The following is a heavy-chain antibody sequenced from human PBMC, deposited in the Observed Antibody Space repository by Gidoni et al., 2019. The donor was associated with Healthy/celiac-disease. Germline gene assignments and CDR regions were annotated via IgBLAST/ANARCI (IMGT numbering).Heavy chain of an antibody. CDR1: GGTFSSYA. D-gene: IGHD1-26*01. J-gene: IGHJ4*02. V-gene: IGHV1-69*01. CDR2: IIPICGTA. CDR3: ARDGGGVGATQLTYFNY. Sequence: QVQLVQSGAEVKKPGSSVKVSCKASGGTFSSYAISWVRQAPGQGLEWRGGIIPICGTANHEQKFQGRVTITADESTSTAYRELSSLRSEDTAVYYCARDGGGVGATQLTYFNYWGQGTLVTVSS.